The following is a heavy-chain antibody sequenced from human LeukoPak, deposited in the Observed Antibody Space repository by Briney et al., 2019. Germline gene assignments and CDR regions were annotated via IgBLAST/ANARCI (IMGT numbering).Heavy chain of an antibody. V-gene: IGHV1-18*01. CDR2: ISAYNGNT. Sequence: ASVKVSCKASGYTFTSYGISWVRRAPGQGLEWMGWISAYNGNTNYAQKLQGRVTMTTDTSTSTAYMELRSLRSDDTAVYYCARDDIAAAADNWFDPWGQGTLVTVSS. J-gene: IGHJ5*02. CDR1: GYTFTSYG. D-gene: IGHD6-13*01. CDR3: ARDDIAAAADNWFDP.